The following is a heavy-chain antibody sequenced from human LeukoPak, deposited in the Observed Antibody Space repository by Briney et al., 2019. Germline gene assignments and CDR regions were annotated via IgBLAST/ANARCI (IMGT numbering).Heavy chain of an antibody. CDR2: ISPTGDSA. CDR3: AKWPGIYYDNSGYLYY. J-gene: IGHJ4*02. V-gene: IGHV3-64*01. Sequence: PGGSLRLSCAASGFTFSTYAMHWVRQAPGKGLEYVSAISPTGDSAYYANSVKGRFTISRDNSKNTLYLQMNSLRAEDTAVYYCAKWPGIYYDNSGYLYYWGQGTLVTVSS. CDR1: GFTFSTYA. D-gene: IGHD3-22*01.